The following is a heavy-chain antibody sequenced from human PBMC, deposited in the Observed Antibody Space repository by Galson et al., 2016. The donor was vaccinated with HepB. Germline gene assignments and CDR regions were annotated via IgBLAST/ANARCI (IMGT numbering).Heavy chain of an antibody. CDR2: TQYRSKWES. CDR3: VKGPPAYHYYGMDV. V-gene: IGHV6-1*01. J-gene: IGHJ6*02. CDR1: GDSVSSSTAA. Sequence: CAISGDSVSSSTAAWHWIRQSPSKGLEWLARTQYRSKWESHYADSVRSRVTVIPDTPKNLLTLQVNSVSPEDTAVYYFVKGPPAYHYYGMDVWGQGTPVTVSS.